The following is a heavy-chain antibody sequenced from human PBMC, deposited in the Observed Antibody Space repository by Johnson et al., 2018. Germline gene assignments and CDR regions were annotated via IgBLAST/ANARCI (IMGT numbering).Heavy chain of an antibody. CDR1: GFTVSSNY. J-gene: IGHJ6*02. CDR2: IYSGGST. Sequence: EVQLVESGGGLIQPGGSLRLSCAASGFTVSSNYMTWVRQAPGKGLEWVSVIYSGGSTYYADSVKGRFTISRDNSKNTLYLQMNSLRAEDTAVYYCAKGRTTGTTVGKGYYYGMDVWGQGTTVTVSS. V-gene: IGHV3-53*01. D-gene: IGHD4-11*01. CDR3: AKGRTTGTTVGKGYYYGMDV.